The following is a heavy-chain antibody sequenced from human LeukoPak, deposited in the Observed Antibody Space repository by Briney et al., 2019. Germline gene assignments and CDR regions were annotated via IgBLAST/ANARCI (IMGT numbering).Heavy chain of an antibody. V-gene: IGHV5-51*01. J-gene: IGHJ6*03. CDR3: ARNLIAARSLDYYYYYMDV. Sequence: GESLQISCKGSGYSFTSYWIGWVRQMPGKGLEWMGIIYPGDSDTRYSPSFQGQVTISADKSISTAYLQWSSLKASDTAMYYCARNLIAARSLDYYYYYMDVWGKGTTVTVSS. CDR1: GYSFTSYW. D-gene: IGHD6-6*01. CDR2: IYPGDSDT.